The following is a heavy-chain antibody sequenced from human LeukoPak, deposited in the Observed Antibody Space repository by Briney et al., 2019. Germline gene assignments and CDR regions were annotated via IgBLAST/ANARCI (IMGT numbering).Heavy chain of an antibody. CDR3: TRGPYCSGGSCYSLGEFDP. D-gene: IGHD2-15*01. J-gene: IGHJ5*02. Sequence: GGSLRLSCAASEFTFSSYKMHWVRQAPGKGLEGVSRITGSGSNTYYADSAKGRITISRDNSKNTLYLQMNSLRAEDTAVYYCTRGPYCSGGSCYSLGEFDPWGQGTLVTVSS. CDR2: ITGSGSNT. CDR1: EFTFSSYK. V-gene: IGHV3-23*01.